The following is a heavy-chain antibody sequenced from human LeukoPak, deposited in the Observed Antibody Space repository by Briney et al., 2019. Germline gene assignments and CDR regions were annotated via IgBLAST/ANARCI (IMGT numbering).Heavy chain of an antibody. D-gene: IGHD2-15*01. Sequence: PSETLSLTCAVYGGSFSDYYWTWIRQPPGKGLEWIGEINHSGDTNYNPSLKSRVIISVDTSKNQFSLKLTSVTAADTAMYYCASGIVAFDYWSQGTLVTVSS. CDR2: INHSGDT. V-gene: IGHV4-34*01. J-gene: IGHJ4*02. CDR1: GGSFSDYY. CDR3: ASGIVAFDY.